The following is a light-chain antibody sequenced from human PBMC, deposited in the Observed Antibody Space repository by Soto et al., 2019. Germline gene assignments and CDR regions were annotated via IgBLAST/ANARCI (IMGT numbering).Light chain of an antibody. CDR2: EVT. CDR1: SSDIGAYND. Sequence: QSALTQSASVSGSPGQSITISCTGSSSDIGAYNDVSWYQQHPGKAPKLMIYEVTNRPSGVSNRFSGSKSGNTASLTISGLQSEDEDDYYCRSFTSSSTYVFGTGTKVTVL. V-gene: IGLV2-14*01. CDR3: RSFTSSSTYV. J-gene: IGLJ1*01.